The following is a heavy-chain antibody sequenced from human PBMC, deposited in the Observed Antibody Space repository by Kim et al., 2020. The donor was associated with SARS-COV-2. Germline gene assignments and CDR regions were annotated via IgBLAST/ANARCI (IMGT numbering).Heavy chain of an antibody. Sequence: DSVKGRFTISRDNSKIPLYLQMNSLRAEDTAVYYCAKVLAGIAAAAGFDYWGQGTLVTVSS. J-gene: IGHJ4*02. V-gene: IGHV3-23*01. CDR3: AKVLAGIAAAAGFDY. D-gene: IGHD6-13*01.